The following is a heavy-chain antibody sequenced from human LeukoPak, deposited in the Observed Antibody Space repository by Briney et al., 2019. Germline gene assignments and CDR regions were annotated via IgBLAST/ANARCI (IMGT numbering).Heavy chain of an antibody. J-gene: IGHJ5*02. CDR3: AADLYYSNYARFDP. CDR2: INPSSGNT. V-gene: IGHV1-46*01. D-gene: IGHD4-11*01. Sequence: ASVKVSCKASGYTFTSYYMHWVRQAPGQGLEWMGTINPSSGNTNYAQKFQERVTITRDMSTSTAYMELSSLRSEDTAVYYCAADLYYSNYARFDPWGQGTLVTVSS. CDR1: GYTFTSYY.